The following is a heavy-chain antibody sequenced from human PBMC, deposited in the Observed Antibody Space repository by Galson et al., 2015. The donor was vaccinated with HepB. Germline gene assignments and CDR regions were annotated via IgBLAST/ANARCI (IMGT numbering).Heavy chain of an antibody. D-gene: IGHD3-22*01. CDR1: GFTFSSYS. Sequence: SLRLSCAASGFTFSSYSMNWVRQAPGKGLEWVSSISSSSSYIYYADSVKGRFTISRDNAKNSLYLQMNSLRAEDTAVYYCARDRGTMIVVVIGYYYYGLDVWGQGTTVTVSS. CDR3: ARDRGTMIVVVIGYYYYGLDV. CDR2: ISSSSSYI. V-gene: IGHV3-21*01. J-gene: IGHJ6*02.